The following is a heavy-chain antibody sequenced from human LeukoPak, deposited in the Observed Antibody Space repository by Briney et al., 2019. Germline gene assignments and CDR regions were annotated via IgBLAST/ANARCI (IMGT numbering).Heavy chain of an antibody. Sequence: ASVKVSCKASGGTFSSYAISWVRQAPGQGLEWMGGIIPIFGTANYAQKFQGRVTITTDESTSTAYMELSSLRSEDTAVYYRARGDFWSGYYRAGDAFDIWGQGTMVTVSS. J-gene: IGHJ3*02. CDR3: ARGDFWSGYYRAGDAFDI. D-gene: IGHD3-3*01. CDR1: GGTFSSYA. V-gene: IGHV1-69*05. CDR2: IIPIFGTA.